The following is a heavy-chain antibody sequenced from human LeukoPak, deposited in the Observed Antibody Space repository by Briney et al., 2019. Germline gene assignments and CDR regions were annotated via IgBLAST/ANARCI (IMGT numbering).Heavy chain of an antibody. Sequence: ASVKVSCKASGYTFTGYYMHWVRQAPGQGLEWMGRINPNSGGTNYAQKFQGRVTMTEDTSTDTAYMELSSLRSEDTAVYYCATSSVASVVFQGLANYYGMDVWGQGTTVTVSS. V-gene: IGHV1-2*06. J-gene: IGHJ6*02. CDR1: GYTFTGYY. D-gene: IGHD2-21*01. CDR3: ATSSVASVVFQGLANYYGMDV. CDR2: INPNSGGT.